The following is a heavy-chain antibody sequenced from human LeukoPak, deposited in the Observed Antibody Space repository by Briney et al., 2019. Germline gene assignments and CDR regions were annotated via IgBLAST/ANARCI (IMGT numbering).Heavy chain of an antibody. J-gene: IGHJ4*02. CDR1: GYTFTSYA. CDR3: GSGYSSSAPWAPPDY. Sequence: ASVKVSCKASGYTFTSYAMNWVRQAPGQGLEWMGWINPNSGNTGYAQKFQGRVTMTRNTSISTAYMELSSLRSEDTAVYYCGSGYSSSAPWAPPDYWGQGTLVTVSS. CDR2: INPNSGNT. V-gene: IGHV1-8*02. D-gene: IGHD6-13*01.